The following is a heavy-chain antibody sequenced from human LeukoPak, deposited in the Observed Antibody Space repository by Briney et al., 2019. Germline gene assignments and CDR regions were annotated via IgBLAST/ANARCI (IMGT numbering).Heavy chain of an antibody. D-gene: IGHD3-10*01. J-gene: IGHJ4*02. V-gene: IGHV4-30-2*01. CDR2: IYHSGST. Sequence: SQTLSLTCAVSGGSISSGGHSWSWIRQPPGKGLEWIGYIYHSGSTYYNPSLKSRVTISVDRSKNQFSLKLSSVTAADTAVYYCARTIWFGELYYFDYWGQGTLVTVSS. CDR1: GGSISSGGHS. CDR3: ARTIWFGELYYFDY.